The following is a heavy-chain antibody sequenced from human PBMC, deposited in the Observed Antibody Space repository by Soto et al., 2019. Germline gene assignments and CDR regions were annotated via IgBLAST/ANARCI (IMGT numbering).Heavy chain of an antibody. D-gene: IGHD3-3*01. V-gene: IGHV4-4*07. J-gene: IGHJ6*02. Sequence: SETLSLTCTVSGGSIGGYYWNWIRQPAGKRLEWIGRIYSSGSTNYNPSLKSRVTMSVDTSKNQFSLKLSSVTAADTAVYYCARGPERRFLEWLLPYYYYGMDVWGQGTTVTVSS. CDR1: GGSIGGYY. CDR3: ARGPERRFLEWLLPYYYYGMDV. CDR2: IYSSGST.